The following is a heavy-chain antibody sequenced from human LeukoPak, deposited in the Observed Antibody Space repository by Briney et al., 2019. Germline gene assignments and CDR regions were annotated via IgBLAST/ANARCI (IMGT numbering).Heavy chain of an antibody. J-gene: IGHJ6*02. V-gene: IGHV3-23*01. CDR1: ILTFNADV. CDR3: ARVSGRIQIWPQPFGDGMDV. D-gene: IGHD5-18*01. Sequence: GGSLRLSCAASILTFNADVMGWVRQAPGKGLECVSAISGSGGRTYYADSVKGRFAISRDNSRNTLNLQMNSLRLEDTAIYYCARVSGRIQIWPQPFGDGMDVWGQGTTVTVSS. CDR2: ISGSGGRT.